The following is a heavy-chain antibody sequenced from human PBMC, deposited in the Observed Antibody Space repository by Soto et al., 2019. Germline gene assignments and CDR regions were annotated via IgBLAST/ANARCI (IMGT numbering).Heavy chain of an antibody. CDR1: GGSFSGYY. J-gene: IGHJ4*02. CDR2: INHSGST. V-gene: IGHV4-34*01. Sequence: SETLSLTCAVYGGSFSGYYWSWILQPPWKGLEWIGEINHSGSTNYNPSLKSRVTISVDTSKNQFSLKLSSVPAADTAVYYCARGVTIFGVVTTTAFDYWGQATLVTVSS. D-gene: IGHD3-3*01. CDR3: ARGVTIFGVVTTTAFDY.